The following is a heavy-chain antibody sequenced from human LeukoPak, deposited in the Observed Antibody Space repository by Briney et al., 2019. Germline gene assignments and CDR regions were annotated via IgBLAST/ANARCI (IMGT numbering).Heavy chain of an antibody. CDR1: GFSISTNGVG. J-gene: IGHJ5*02. V-gene: IGHV2-5*01. Sequence: SGPTLVNPTQTLTLTCTFSGFSISTNGVGVGWIPQPPGKALEGPALIYWSDDKRYSPSLKSRLTITKDTSKSQVVLTMTNLDPVDTATYYRAHKGPSFEIGCFDPWGQGTLVTVSS. CDR3: AHKGPSFEIGCFDP. D-gene: IGHD3-9*01. CDR2: IYWSDDK.